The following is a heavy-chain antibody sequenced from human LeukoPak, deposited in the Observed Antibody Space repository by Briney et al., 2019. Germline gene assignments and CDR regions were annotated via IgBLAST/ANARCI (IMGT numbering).Heavy chain of an antibody. CDR1: GFTFSSYG. J-gene: IGHJ4*02. Sequence: GGSLRLSCAASGFTFSSYGMHWVRQAPGKGLEWVAVLSYDGSNKYYADSVKGRLTISRDNSKNTLYLQMNSLRAEDTAVYYCANEVGDYGDYGGVYWGQGTLVTVSS. D-gene: IGHD4-17*01. V-gene: IGHV3-30*18. CDR3: ANEVGDYGDYGGVY. CDR2: LSYDGSNK.